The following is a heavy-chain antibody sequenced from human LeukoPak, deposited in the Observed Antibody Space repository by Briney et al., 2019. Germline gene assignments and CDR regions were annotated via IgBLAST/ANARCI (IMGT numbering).Heavy chain of an antibody. CDR2: IYYSGST. CDR1: GGSISSYY. J-gene: IGHJ4*02. CDR3: ARHKYYGSGSPSFFDY. Sequence: SETLSLTCTVSGGSISSYYWSGIRQPPGKGLEWIGYIYYSGSTNYNPSLKSRVTISVDTSKNQFSLKLSSVTAADTAVYYCARHKYYGSGSPSFFDYWGQGTLVTVSS. V-gene: IGHV4-59*08. D-gene: IGHD3-10*01.